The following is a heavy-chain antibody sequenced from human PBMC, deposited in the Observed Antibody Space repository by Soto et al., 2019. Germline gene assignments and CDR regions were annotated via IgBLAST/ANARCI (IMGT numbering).Heavy chain of an antibody. V-gene: IGHV4-31*03. D-gene: IGHD5-12*01. CDR2: IYYSGST. CDR1: GGSISSGGYY. J-gene: IGHJ4*02. CDR3: ARGRGIVATINRSLLFDY. Sequence: QVQLQESGPGLVKPSQTLSLTCTVSGGSISSGGYYWSWIRQHPGKGLEWIGYIYYSGSTYYNPSRKSRVTISVDTSKNQFSRKLSSVTAADTAVYYWARGRGIVATINRSLLFDYWGQGTLVTVSS.